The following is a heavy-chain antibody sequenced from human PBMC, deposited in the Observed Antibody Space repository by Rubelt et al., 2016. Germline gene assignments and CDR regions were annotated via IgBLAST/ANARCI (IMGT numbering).Heavy chain of an antibody. V-gene: IGHV3-33*06. CDR3: AKAAHWSSTTCHVHGMDV. Sequence: QVQLVESGGGVVQPGRSLRLSCAASGFTFSRYAMHWVRQAPGKGLEWVAIVWNDGSKKYYVDSVKGRFTISKDNAKNTLYLQRKRLSAEDTAVYYCAKAAHWSSTTCHVHGMDVWGQGTTVTVAS. J-gene: IGHJ6*02. D-gene: IGHD2-2*01. CDR2: VWNDGSKK. CDR1: GFTFSRYA.